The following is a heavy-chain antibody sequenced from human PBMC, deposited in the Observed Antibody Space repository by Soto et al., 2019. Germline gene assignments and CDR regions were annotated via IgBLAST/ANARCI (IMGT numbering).Heavy chain of an antibody. J-gene: IGHJ4*02. Sequence: GGSLRLSCAASGFTFNSYWMHWVRQAPGKGPVWVSRISGDGSQTRYADSVQGRFTISRDDAKNTLYLQMNSPRAEDTAVYYCVRGYFYDNAGPYFDYWGQGTLVTVSS. CDR2: ISGDGSQT. CDR1: GFTFNSYW. V-gene: IGHV3-74*01. CDR3: VRGYFYDNAGPYFDY. D-gene: IGHD3-22*01.